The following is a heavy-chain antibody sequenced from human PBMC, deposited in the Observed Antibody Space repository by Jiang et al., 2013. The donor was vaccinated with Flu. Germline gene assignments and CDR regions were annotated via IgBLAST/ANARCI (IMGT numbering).Heavy chain of an antibody. V-gene: IGHV3-9*01. D-gene: IGHD3-22*01. CDR1: GFTFDDYA. CDR3: AKDIRLYDGSGSFDP. J-gene: IGHJ5*02. Sequence: VQLLESGGGLVQPGRSLRLSCAASGFTFDDYAMHWVRQAPGKGLEWVSGISWNSGSIGYADSVKGRFTISRDNAKNSLFLQMNSLRAEDTALYYCAKDIRLYDGSGSFDPWGQGTLVTVSS. CDR2: ISWNSGSI.